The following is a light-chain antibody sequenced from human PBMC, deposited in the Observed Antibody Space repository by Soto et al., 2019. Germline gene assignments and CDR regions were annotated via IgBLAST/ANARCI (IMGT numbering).Light chain of an antibody. CDR3: SSYTSSSTGV. CDR2: DVD. J-gene: IGLJ1*01. Sequence: QSALTQPASVSGSPGQSITISCTGTSSDVGGYNYVSWYQQHPGKAPKLMIYDVDNRPSGVSNRFSGSKSGNTASLTISGLQAEDEADYYCSSYTSSSTGVFGTGTKVTV. CDR1: SSDVGGYNY. V-gene: IGLV2-14*01.